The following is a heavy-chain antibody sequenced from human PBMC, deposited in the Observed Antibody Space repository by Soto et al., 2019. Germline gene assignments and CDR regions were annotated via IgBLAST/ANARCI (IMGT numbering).Heavy chain of an antibody. CDR3: ARSGFYWYFDL. J-gene: IGHJ2*01. Sequence: EVQLVQSGPELKKPGESLRISCEGFGYDFSNSWIGWVRQMPGKGLEWMGIIYPGSSDTRYSPSFQGQVIISADKSISTVFLQWNSLKASDTAKYFCARSGFYWYFDLWGRGTLVTVSS. CDR2: IYPGSSDT. CDR1: GYDFSNSW. D-gene: IGHD5-12*01. V-gene: IGHV5-51*01.